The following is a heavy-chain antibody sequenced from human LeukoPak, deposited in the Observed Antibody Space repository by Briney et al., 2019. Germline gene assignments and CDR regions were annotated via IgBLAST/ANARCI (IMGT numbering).Heavy chain of an antibody. V-gene: IGHV1-8*01. CDR3: ARGPPNWGFDY. CDR2: MSPKSGNT. CDR1: GYTFTSYD. D-gene: IGHD7-27*01. Sequence: ASVKVSFKASGYTFTSYDINWVRQATGQGPEWMGWMSPKSGNTGYAQKFQGRVSMTRNTSISTVYMELSSLRSEDTAVYYCARGPPNWGFDYWGQGTLVTVSS. J-gene: IGHJ4*02.